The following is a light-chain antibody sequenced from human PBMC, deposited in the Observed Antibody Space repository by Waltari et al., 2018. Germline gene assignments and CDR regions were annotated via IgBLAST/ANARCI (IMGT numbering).Light chain of an antibody. J-gene: IGKJ4*01. V-gene: IGKV1-NL1*01. Sequence: DIEMTQSPSSLSASVVERVTITCRASQDISHSLALYQQKPGKAPSLLLDASSILQTWVPSRFSGNRSATCYTLTINSLQPEDFATYYCQQYYTIPLPFGGGSKVDVK. CDR2: ASS. CDR1: QDISHS. CDR3: QQYYTIPLP.